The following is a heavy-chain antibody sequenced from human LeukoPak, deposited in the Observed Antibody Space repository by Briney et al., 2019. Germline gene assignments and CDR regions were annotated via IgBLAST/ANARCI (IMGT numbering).Heavy chain of an antibody. CDR1: GVPFPALC. CDR3: ARYYSHTSDWSEGGLDQ. Sequence: GGAPSLSFCASGVPFPALCMPWGRPAPGKGAAGGGVIWFDGSKEYYKDFAKGRFTISRDNSKNTVYLQMNSLRAEDTAVYYCARYYSHTSDWSEGGLDQWGQGTLVTVSS. V-gene: IGHV3-33*03. CDR2: IWFDGSKE. D-gene: IGHD6-19*01. J-gene: IGHJ4*02.